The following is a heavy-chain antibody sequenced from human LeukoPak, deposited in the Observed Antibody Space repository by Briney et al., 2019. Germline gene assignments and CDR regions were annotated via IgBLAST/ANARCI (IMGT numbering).Heavy chain of an antibody. CDR1: GGSISSYY. V-gene: IGHV4-59*01. D-gene: IGHD3-16*01. CDR2: IYYSGST. Sequence: PSETLSLTCTVSGGSISSYYWSWIRQPPGKGLEWIGYIYYSGSTNYNPSLKSRVTISVDTSKNQFSLKLSSVTAADTAVYYCARDYGPGDWFDPWGQGALVTVSS. CDR3: ARDYGPGDWFDP. J-gene: IGHJ5*02.